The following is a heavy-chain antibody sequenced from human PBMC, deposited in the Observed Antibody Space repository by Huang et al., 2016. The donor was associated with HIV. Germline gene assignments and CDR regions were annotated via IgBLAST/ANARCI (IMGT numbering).Heavy chain of an antibody. CDR2: IISAITTM. V-gene: IGHV3-48*01. CDR1: GFALRTSS. CDR3: ARVDGRGQRYHYYMDV. D-gene: IGHD6-19*01. J-gene: IGHJ6*03. Sequence: EVQLVESGGGLVQLGGSLRLSCAASGFALRTSSMNWVRPAPGKGLELVSYIISAITTMYYADSGKGRFTISRDNAENSLYLQMDSLRAEDTAVYYCARVDGRGQRYHYYMDVWGKGTTVAVSS.